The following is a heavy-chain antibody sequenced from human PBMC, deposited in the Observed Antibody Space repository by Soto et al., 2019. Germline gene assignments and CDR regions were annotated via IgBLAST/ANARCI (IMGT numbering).Heavy chain of an antibody. CDR2: IYYSGST. Sequence: PSETLSLTCTVSGGSISSYYWSWIRQPPGKGLEWIGYIYYSGSTNYNPSLKSRVTISVDTSKNQFSLKLSSVTAADTAVYYCARASPRRDPYDYWGQGTLVTVSS. V-gene: IGHV4-59*01. CDR3: ARASPRRDPYDY. CDR1: GGSISSYY. D-gene: IGHD6-6*01. J-gene: IGHJ4*02.